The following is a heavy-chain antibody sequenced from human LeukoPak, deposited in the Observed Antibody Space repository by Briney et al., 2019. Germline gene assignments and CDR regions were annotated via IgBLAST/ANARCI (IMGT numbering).Heavy chain of an antibody. J-gene: IGHJ4*02. D-gene: IGHD4-17*01. V-gene: IGHV3-23*01. CDR2: ISGGGETT. CDR3: ARDYADYVGYFFFDY. Sequence: GGSLRLSCAASGFTFNNYAMNWVRQAPGKGLEWVSSISGGGETTYYADSAKGRFTISRDNSQSTLYLQMNSLRAEDTAVYYCARDYADYVGYFFFDYWGQGTLVTVS. CDR1: GFTFNNYA.